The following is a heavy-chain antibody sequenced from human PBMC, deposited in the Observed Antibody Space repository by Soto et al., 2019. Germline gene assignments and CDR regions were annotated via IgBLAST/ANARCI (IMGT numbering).Heavy chain of an antibody. CDR1: GYTFTSCG. Sequence: ASVKVSCKAAGYTFTSCGISWVRQAPGQGLEWMGWISAYNGNTNYAQKLQGRVTMTTDTSTRTAYMELRSLRSDDTAVSYCARDPARYCSSTSCYNNWFDPWG. CDR3: ARDPARYCSSTSCYNNWFDP. V-gene: IGHV1-18*01. D-gene: IGHD2-2*02. J-gene: IGHJ5*02. CDR2: ISAYNGNT.